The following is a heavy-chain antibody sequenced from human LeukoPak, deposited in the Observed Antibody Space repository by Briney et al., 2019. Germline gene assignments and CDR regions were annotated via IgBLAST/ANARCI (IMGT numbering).Heavy chain of an antibody. CDR2: MDPNSGNT. CDR1: GYSFTSYD. J-gene: IGHJ4*02. CDR3: ARDGAYHDSSGSYYGVGDDY. V-gene: IGHV1-8*03. Sequence: ASVKVSCKASGYSFTSYDINWVRQATGQGLEWMGWMDPNSGNTGYAQKFQGRVTITRNTSISTAYMELSSLRSDDTAVYYCARDGAYHDSSGSYYGVGDDYWGQGTLVTVSS. D-gene: IGHD3-22*01.